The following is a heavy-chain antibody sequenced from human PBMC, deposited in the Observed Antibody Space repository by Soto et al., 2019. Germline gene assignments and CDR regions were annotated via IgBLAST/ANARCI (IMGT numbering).Heavy chain of an antibody. D-gene: IGHD3-3*01. CDR3: GRAKSIFGIVTDVYDI. V-gene: IGHV1-69*04. J-gene: IGHJ3*02. Sequence: QVQLVQSGAEVKKPGSSVKVSCMTSGGSFSGYVFNWVRQAPGQGLEWMGRIIPVHNITNYAESLQGRVTISADTSSSTAYMEFSTLRSDDTAVYFCGRAKSIFGIVTDVYDIWGQGTMVIVSS. CDR1: GGSFSGYV. CDR2: IIPVHNIT.